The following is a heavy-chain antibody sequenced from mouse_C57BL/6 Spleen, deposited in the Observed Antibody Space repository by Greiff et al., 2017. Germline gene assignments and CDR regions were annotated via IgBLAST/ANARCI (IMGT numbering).Heavy chain of an antibody. Sequence: QVHVKQPGAELVMPGASVKLSCKASGYTFTSYWMHWVKQRPGQGLEWIGEIDPSDSYTNYNQKFKGKSTLTVDKSSSTAYMQLSSLTSEDSAVYYCARYHYGSSYRDFDYWGQGTTLTVSS. V-gene: IGHV1-69*01. CDR1: GYTFTSYW. J-gene: IGHJ2*01. D-gene: IGHD1-1*01. CDR2: IDPSDSYT. CDR3: ARYHYGSSYRDFDY.